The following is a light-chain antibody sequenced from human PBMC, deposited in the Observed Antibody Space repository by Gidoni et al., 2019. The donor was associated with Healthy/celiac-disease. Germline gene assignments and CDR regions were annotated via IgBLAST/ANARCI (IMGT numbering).Light chain of an antibody. CDR1: QSLLHSNGYNY. J-gene: IGKJ2*01. CDR2: LGS. CDR3: MQALQTPYT. Sequence: DIVLTQSPLSLPVTPGEPASISCRSSQSLLHSNGYNYLDWYLQKPGQSPQLLIYLGSNRASGGPDRFSGSGSGTDFTLKISRVEAEDVGVYYCMQALQTPYTFGQGTKLEIK. V-gene: IGKV2-28*01.